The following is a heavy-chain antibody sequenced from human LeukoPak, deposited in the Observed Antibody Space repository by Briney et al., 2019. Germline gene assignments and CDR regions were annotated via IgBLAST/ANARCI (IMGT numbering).Heavy chain of an antibody. J-gene: IGHJ5*02. D-gene: IGHD6-13*01. V-gene: IGHV4-34*01. CDR2: INHSGST. Sequence: SETLSLTCAVYGVSFSGYYWSWIRQPPGKGLEWIGEINHSGSTNYNPSLNSRVTISVDTSKNQFSLKLSSVTAADTAVYYCARYSSSRLGPWGQGTLVTVSS. CDR1: GVSFSGYY. CDR3: ARYSSSRLGP.